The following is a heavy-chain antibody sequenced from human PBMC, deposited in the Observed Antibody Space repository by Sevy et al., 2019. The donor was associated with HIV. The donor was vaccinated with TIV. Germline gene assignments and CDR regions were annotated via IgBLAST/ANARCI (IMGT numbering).Heavy chain of an antibody. V-gene: IGHV4-4*07. CDR2: IYPSGNT. CDR3: AREDSSSWCFHF. D-gene: IGHD6-13*01. CDR1: GGSISGSY. Sequence: SETLSLTCTVSGGSISGSYWSWIRQSAGKGLEWIGRIYPSGNTNYNPSLKSRVTMSVDTSKNHFSLKLTSVTAADTAAYYCAREDSSSWCFHFWGQGTLVTVSS. J-gene: IGHJ4*02.